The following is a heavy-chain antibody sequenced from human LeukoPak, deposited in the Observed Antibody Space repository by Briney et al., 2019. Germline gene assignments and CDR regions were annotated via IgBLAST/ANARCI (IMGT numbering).Heavy chain of an antibody. CDR3: ARDGIAAAGVDY. V-gene: IGHV4-34*01. CDR1: GGSFSGYY. J-gene: IGHJ4*02. CDR2: INHSGST. D-gene: IGHD6-13*01. Sequence: SETLSLTCAVYGGSFSGYYWSWIRQPPGKGLEWIGEINHSGSTNYNPSLKSRVTISVDTSRNQFSLKLSSVTAADTAVYYCARDGIAAAGVDYWGQGTLVTVSS.